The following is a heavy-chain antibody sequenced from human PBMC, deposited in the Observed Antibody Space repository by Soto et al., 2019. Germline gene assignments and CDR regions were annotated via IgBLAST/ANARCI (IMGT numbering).Heavy chain of an antibody. D-gene: IGHD6-19*01. CDR1: GFSSSTHA. Sequence: QPGGSLRLSCTASGFSSSTHAMSWVRQAPGKGLEWVSSISSGGTTTFYAASVEGRFTISRDKSKNTLYLQMNSLRADDTAVYYCAREGGSIGGWFGRKFDSWGQGTQVTVSS. J-gene: IGHJ4*02. CDR2: ISSGGTTT. CDR3: AREGGSIGGWFGRKFDS. V-gene: IGHV3-23*01.